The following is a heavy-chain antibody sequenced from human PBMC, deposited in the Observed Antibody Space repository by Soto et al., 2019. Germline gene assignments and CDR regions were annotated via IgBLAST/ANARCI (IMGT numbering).Heavy chain of an antibody. Sequence: ASVKVSCKASNYTFITYGITWVRQAPGQGLEWVGWITPYNGNTNYGQNFQGRVTMTADTSTSTAYMELGSLTTDETAVYYCARGTSFYLGYWGQGNRVTVSS. CDR1: NYTFITYG. V-gene: IGHV1-18*01. D-gene: IGHD2-2*01. CDR3: ARGTSFYLGY. CDR2: ITPYNGNT. J-gene: IGHJ4*02.